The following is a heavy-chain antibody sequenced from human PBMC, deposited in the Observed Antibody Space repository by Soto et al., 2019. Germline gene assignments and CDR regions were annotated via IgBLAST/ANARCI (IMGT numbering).Heavy chain of an antibody. CDR1: GGTYISYA. J-gene: IGHJ5*02. Sequence: SVKVSRKASGGTYISYARSWLRQAPGKGLEWMGGIITIFGTANYAQKFQGRVTITADKSTSTAYMELSSLRSEDTSVYYCARGITIFGVVINCFDPWGQGTLVTVSS. CDR3: ARGITIFGVVINCFDP. V-gene: IGHV1-69*06. CDR2: IITIFGTA. D-gene: IGHD3-3*01.